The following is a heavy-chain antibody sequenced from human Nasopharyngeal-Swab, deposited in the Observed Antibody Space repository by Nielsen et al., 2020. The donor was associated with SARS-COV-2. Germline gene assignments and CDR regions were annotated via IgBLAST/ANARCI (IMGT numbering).Heavy chain of an antibody. CDR1: GGSFSGYY. V-gene: IGHV4-34*01. CDR3: ARRLYTYYYGSGSYYNRAWFDP. J-gene: IGHJ5*02. Sequence: SETLSLTCAVYGGSFSGYYWSWIRKPPGKGLEWIGEINHSGSTNYNPSLKSRVTISVDTSKNQFSLKLSSVTAADTAVYYCARRLYTYYYGSGSYYNRAWFDPWGQGTLVTVSS. D-gene: IGHD3-10*01. CDR2: INHSGST.